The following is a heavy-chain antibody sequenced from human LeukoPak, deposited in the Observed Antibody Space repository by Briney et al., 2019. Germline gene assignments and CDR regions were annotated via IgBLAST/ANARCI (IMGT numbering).Heavy chain of an antibody. J-gene: IGHJ4*02. V-gene: IGHV3-7*01. Sequence: GGSLRLSCAASGITFSRYAMNWVRQAPGKGLEWVANIKQDGSEKYYVDSVKGRFTISRDNAKNSLYLQMNSLRAEDTAVYYCARDLNGDEPFDYWGQGTLVTVSS. CDR2: IKQDGSEK. CDR3: ARDLNGDEPFDY. CDR1: GITFSRYA. D-gene: IGHD4-17*01.